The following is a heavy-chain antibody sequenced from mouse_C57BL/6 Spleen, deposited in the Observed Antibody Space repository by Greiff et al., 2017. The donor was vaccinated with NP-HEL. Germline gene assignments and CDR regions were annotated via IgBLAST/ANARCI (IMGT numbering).Heavy chain of an antibody. CDR1: GYTFTSYW. CDR3: ARVENYYGSSYCFDY. J-gene: IGHJ2*01. V-gene: IGHV1-52*01. D-gene: IGHD1-1*01. Sequence: QVQLQQPGAELVRPGSSVKLSCKASGYTFTSYWMHWVKQRPIQGLEWIGNIDPSDSETHYNQKFKDKATLTVDKSSSPAYMQLSSLTSEDSAVYYCARVENYYGSSYCFDYWGQGTTLTVSS. CDR2: IDPSDSET.